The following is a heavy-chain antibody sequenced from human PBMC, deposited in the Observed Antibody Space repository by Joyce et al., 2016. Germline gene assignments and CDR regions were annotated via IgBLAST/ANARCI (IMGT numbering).Heavy chain of an antibody. CDR1: GFSFSGYY. Sequence: QVQLVQSGAEVKNPGASVKFSGKASGFSFSGYYLHWVRQAPGQGLEWMGWINPDRGDTIYAQKFQGRVTMTRDTSISTVYLELGRLTSDDTALYYCAREYGGTFYFDYWGQVTLVTVSS. D-gene: IGHD4-23*01. J-gene: IGHJ4*02. V-gene: IGHV1-2*02. CDR2: INPDRGDT. CDR3: AREYGGTFYFDY.